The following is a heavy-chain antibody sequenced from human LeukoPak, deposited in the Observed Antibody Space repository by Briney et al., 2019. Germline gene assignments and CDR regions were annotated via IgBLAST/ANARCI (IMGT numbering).Heavy chain of an antibody. J-gene: IGHJ4*02. Sequence: PGRSPRLSCAASGFTFSSYGMHWVRQAPGKGLEWVAVISYDGSNKYYADSVKGRFTISRDNSKNTLYLQMNSLRAEDTAVYYCAKDQRGYIDYWGQGTLVTVSS. D-gene: IGHD6-25*01. CDR2: ISYDGSNK. CDR1: GFTFSSYG. CDR3: AKDQRGYIDY. V-gene: IGHV3-30*18.